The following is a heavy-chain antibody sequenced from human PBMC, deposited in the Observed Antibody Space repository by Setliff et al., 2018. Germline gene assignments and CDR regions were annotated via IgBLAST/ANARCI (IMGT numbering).Heavy chain of an antibody. V-gene: IGHV1-69-2*01. CDR3: ATLSKYPYGPGSYMGIRWFDP. CDR1: GYTFTDYY. J-gene: IGHJ5*02. Sequence: ASVKVSCKASGYTFTDYYMHWVQQAPGKGLEWMGRVDPEDGETISAEKFQGRVTITADTSTDTAYMELSSLRSEDTAVYYCATLSKYPYGPGSYMGIRWFDPWGQGTRVTVSS. D-gene: IGHD3-10*01. CDR2: VDPEDGET.